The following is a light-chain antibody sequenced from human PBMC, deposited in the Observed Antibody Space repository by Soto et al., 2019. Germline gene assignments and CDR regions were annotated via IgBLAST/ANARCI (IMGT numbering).Light chain of an antibody. Sequence: QSVLRQPPSASGTPGQSVTISCSGSTSNIGSSSVYWYQQLPGTAPNVFIYENNRRPSGVPDRFSGSKSGTSASLAISGLRSEDEADYYCATWDDSLSGPVFGGGTKLTVL. CDR2: ENN. CDR3: ATWDDSLSGPV. V-gene: IGLV1-47*01. CDR1: TSNIGSSS. J-gene: IGLJ2*01.